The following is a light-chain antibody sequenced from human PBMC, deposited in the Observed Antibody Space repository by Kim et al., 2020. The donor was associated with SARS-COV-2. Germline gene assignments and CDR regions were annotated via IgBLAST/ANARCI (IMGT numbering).Light chain of an antibody. CDR2: LEGSGSY. CDR1: SGHSSYI. J-gene: IGLJ3*02. V-gene: IGLV4-60*03. Sequence: QPVLTQSSSASASLGSSVKLTCTLSSGHSSYIIAWHQQQPGKAPRYLMKLEGSGSYNKGSGVPDRFSGSSSGADRYLTISNLQSEDEADYHCETWDSNPWVFGGGTQLTVL. CDR3: ETWDSNPWV.